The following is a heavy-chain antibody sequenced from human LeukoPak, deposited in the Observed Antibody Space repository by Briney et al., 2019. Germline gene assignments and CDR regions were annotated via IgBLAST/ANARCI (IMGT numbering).Heavy chain of an antibody. J-gene: IGHJ6*02. CDR1: GYTFTSYG. D-gene: IGHD6-13*01. V-gene: IGHV1-18*01. CDR3: ARVFDDKVEQQLIYYYYYGKDV. Sequence: GASVKVSCKASGYTFTSYGISWVRQAPGQGLEWMGWISAYNGNTNYAQKLQGRVTMTTDTSTSTAYMELRSLRSDDTAVYYCARVFDDKVEQQLIYYYYYGKDVWGQGTTVTVSS. CDR2: ISAYNGNT.